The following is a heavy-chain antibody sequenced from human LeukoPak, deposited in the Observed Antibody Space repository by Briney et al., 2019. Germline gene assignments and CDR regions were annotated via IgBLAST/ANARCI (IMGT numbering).Heavy chain of an antibody. CDR1: GFTFSSYD. V-gene: IGHV3-21*01. CDR3: ARDYIAYDPLDY. J-gene: IGHJ4*02. Sequence: GGSLTLSCAASGFTFSSYDMNWVRPAPGKGLEWVSSISSRSSSIYYADSVKGRFTISRDSAKNSLYLQMNSLRAEDTAVYWCARDYIAYDPLDYWGQGTLVTVSS. CDR2: ISSRSSSI. D-gene: IGHD3-3*01.